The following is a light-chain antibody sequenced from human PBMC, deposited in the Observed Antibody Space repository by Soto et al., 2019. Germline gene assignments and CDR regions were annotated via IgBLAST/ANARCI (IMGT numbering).Light chain of an antibody. CDR3: QQYGDSPPT. CDR1: QSVSSNS. CDR2: GTS. V-gene: IGKV3-20*01. Sequence: EIVLTQSPGTLSLSPGESATLSCRASQSVSSNSLAWYRRNPGQPPSLLIYGTSTRATDIPRRFSGSGSGTDFTLTITRLEPEDFSVYFCQQYGDSPPTFCQGTKLEVK. J-gene: IGKJ1*01.